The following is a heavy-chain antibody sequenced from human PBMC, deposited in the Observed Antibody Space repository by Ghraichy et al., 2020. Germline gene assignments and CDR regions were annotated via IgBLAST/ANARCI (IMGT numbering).Heavy chain of an antibody. CDR2: ISSSSRTI. CDR1: GFTFSSYS. CDR3: ARCQPRAKGSGSYPSDY. D-gene: IGHD3-10*01. Sequence: GESLNISCAASGFTFSSYSMNWVRQAPGKGLEWVSYISSSSRTIYYADSVKGRFTISRDNAKNSLYLQMNSLRDEDTGVYYCARCQPRAKGSGSYPSDYWGQGALVTVSS. J-gene: IGHJ4*02. V-gene: IGHV3-48*02.